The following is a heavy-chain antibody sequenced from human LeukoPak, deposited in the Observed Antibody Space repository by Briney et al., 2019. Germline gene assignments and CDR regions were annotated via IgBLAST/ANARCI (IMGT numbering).Heavy chain of an antibody. CDR3: AREMGAYDY. CDR2: IKQDGSEK. J-gene: IGHJ4*02. D-gene: IGHD1-26*01. Sequence: GGSLRVSCAPPGFTFSSYWMSWVRQAPGKGVEWVANIKQDGSEKYYVDSVKGRFTISRDNAKNSLYLQMNSLRAEDTAVYYCAREMGAYDYWGQGTLVTVSS. CDR1: GFTFSSYW. V-gene: IGHV3-7*01.